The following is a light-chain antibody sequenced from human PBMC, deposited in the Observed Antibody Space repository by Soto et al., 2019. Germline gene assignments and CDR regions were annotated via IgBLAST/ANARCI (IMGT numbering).Light chain of an antibody. CDR2: GAS. J-gene: IGKJ1*01. V-gene: IGKV3-20*01. CDR3: QQYGSSPRT. CDR1: QSVSSSY. Sequence: EMVLTQSPGTLSLSPGERATLSCRASQSVSSSYLAWYQQKPGQAPRLLIYGASSRATGIPDRFSGSGSGTDFTLTLSILEPEDFAVYYCQQYGSSPRTFGQGTKVEIK.